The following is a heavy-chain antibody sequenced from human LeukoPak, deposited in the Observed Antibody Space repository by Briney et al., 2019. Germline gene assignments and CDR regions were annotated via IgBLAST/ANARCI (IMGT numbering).Heavy chain of an antibody. CDR2: IYYSGST. D-gene: IGHD2-2*02. CDR1: GGSISSYY. J-gene: IGHJ4*02. Sequence: SETLSLTCTVSGGSISSYYWGWIRQPPGKGLEWIGYIYYSGSTNYNPSLKSRVTISVDTSKNQFSLKLSSVTAADTAVYYCASGYCSSTSCYTQFDYWGQGTLVTVSS. V-gene: IGHV4-59*08. CDR3: ASGYCSSTSCYTQFDY.